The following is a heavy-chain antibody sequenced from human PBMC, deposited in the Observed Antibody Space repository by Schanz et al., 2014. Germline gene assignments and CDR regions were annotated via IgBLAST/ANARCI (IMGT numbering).Heavy chain of an antibody. J-gene: IGHJ4*02. D-gene: IGHD3-10*01. V-gene: IGHV4-34*01. CDR2: INHSGST. CDR1: SGSFSGYY. Sequence: QVPLQPWGAGLLKPSETLSLSCAVYSGSFSGYYWSWIRQPPGKGLEWIGEINHSGSTNYNPSLKSRFTISVDTSKNHFPLKLSSVTAADTAVYYCARRRGIRGLLVDYWGQGTLVTVSS. CDR3: ARRRGIRGLLVDY.